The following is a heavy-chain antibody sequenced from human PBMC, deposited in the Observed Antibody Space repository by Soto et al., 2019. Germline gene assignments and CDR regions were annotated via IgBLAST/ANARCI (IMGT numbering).Heavy chain of an antibody. CDR3: ARDLVIYYDSSGYYPNFDY. CDR1: GFTFSDYY. CDR2: ISSSSSYT. J-gene: IGHJ4*02. D-gene: IGHD3-22*01. V-gene: IGHV3-11*05. Sequence: QVQLVESGGGLVKPGGSLRLSCAASGFTFSDYYMSWIRQAPGKGLEWVSYISSSSSYTNYADSVKGRFTISRDNAKNSLYLQMNSLRAEDTAVYYCARDLVIYYDSSGYYPNFDYWGQGTLVTVSS.